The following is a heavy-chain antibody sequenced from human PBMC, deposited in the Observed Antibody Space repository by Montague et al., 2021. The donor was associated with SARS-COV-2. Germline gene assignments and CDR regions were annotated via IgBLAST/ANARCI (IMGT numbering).Heavy chain of an antibody. CDR3: ARVGVGTMVRGVIPAYYYYGMDV. V-gene: IGHV4-61*02. J-gene: IGHJ6*02. D-gene: IGHD3-10*01. Sequence: TLSLTCTVSGGSISSGSYYWSWIRQPAGKGLEWIGRIYTSGSTNYNPSLKSRVTISVDTSKNQFSLRLSSVTAADTAVYYCARVGVGTMVRGVIPAYYYYGMDVWGQGTTATVSS. CDR1: GGSISSGSYY. CDR2: IYTSGST.